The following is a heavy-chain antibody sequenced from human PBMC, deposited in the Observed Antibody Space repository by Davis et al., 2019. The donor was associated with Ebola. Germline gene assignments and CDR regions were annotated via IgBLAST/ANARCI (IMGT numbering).Heavy chain of an antibody. CDR2: ICIAGDT. J-gene: IGHJ6*02. V-gene: IGHV3-13*01. Sequence: GGSLRLSCAASGFTFSSYDMHWVRHATGKGLEWGSAICIAGDTYYPGSVKGRFTISRENAKNSLYLQMNSLRAEDTAVYYCARVYSSSFGYYYGMDVWGQGTTVTVSS. CDR1: GFTFSSYD. D-gene: IGHD6-6*01. CDR3: ARVYSSSFGYYYGMDV.